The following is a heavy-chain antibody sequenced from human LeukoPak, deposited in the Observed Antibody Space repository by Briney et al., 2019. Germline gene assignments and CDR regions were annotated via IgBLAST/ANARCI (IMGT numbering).Heavy chain of an antibody. CDR1: GGSISNSNYY. Sequence: SETLSLTCTVSGGSISNSNYYWGWIRQPPGKGLEWIGEINHSGSTNYNPSLKSLVTISVDTSKNQFSLKLSSVTAADTAVYYCASYGSGRGYWGQGTLVTVSS. V-gene: IGHV4-39*07. CDR3: ASYGSGRGY. CDR2: INHSGST. J-gene: IGHJ4*02. D-gene: IGHD3-10*01.